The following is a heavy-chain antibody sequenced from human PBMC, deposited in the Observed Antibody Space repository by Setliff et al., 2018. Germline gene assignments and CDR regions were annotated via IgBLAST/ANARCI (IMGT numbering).Heavy chain of an antibody. Sequence: LRLSCAASGFTFSTYSMSWVRQAPGKGLEWVSAISGDSEYIYYRDSVKGRFTISRANSKNTLYLQMNNLRVEDTARYYCVNHNPARRSTAGTALDSWGQGTLVTVSS. CDR3: VNHNPARRSTAGTALDS. D-gene: IGHD6-19*01. V-gene: IGHV3-23*01. J-gene: IGHJ4*02. CDR1: GFTFSTYS. CDR2: ISGDSEYI.